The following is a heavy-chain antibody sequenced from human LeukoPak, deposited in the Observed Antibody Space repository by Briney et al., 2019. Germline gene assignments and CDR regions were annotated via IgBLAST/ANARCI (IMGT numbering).Heavy chain of an antibody. CDR2: ISNVGSTT. CDR1: GFTFSSSW. D-gene: IGHD6-13*01. J-gene: IGHJ4*02. CDR3: ARELKFTPAAAGTNLDY. V-gene: IGHV3-74*01. Sequence: GGSLRLSCVASGFTFSSSWMHWVRQAPGKGLVWVSRISNVGSTTNYADSVKGRFTISRDNSKNTLYLQMNSLRAEDTAVYYCARELKFTPAAAGTNLDYWGQGTLVTVSS.